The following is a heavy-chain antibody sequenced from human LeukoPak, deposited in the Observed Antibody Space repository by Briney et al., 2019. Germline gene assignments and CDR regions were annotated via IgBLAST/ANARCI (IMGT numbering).Heavy chain of an antibody. J-gene: IGHJ5*02. CDR2: MNPNSGNT. CDR1: GYTFTSYD. D-gene: IGHD3-3*01. Sequence: ASVKVSCKASGYTFTSYDINWVRQATGQGLEWMGRMNPNSGNTGYAQKFQGRVTMTRNTSISTAYMELSSLRSEDTAVYYCARGSGYGFWSGYFFWFDPWGQGTLVTVSS. CDR3: ARGSGYGFWSGYFFWFDP. V-gene: IGHV1-8*01.